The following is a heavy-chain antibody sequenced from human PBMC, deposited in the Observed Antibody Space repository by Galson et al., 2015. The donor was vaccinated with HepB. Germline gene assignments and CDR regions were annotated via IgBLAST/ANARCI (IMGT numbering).Heavy chain of an antibody. CDR3: ATSSMTYYYDSSWDYFDY. Sequence: SLRLSCAASGFTFSSYSMNWVRQAPGKGLEWVSSISSSSSYIYYADSVKGRFTISRDNAKNSLYLQMNSLRAEDTAVYYCATSSMTYYYDSSWDYFDYWGQGTLVTVSS. V-gene: IGHV3-21*01. CDR1: GFTFSSYS. D-gene: IGHD3-22*01. CDR2: ISSSSSYI. J-gene: IGHJ4*02.